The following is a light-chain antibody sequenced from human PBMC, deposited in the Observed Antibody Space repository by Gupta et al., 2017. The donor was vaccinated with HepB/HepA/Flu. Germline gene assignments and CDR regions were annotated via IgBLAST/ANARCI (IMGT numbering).Light chain of an antibody. Sequence: EIVMTQSPDTLSVSPGERATLSCRDSQRISSNLAWYQKKPGQAPRLLMYGASNRATGIPARFSGSGDGKEFTLTSSRRQYEDFAVYYGQQDNTLITFGGGTKVEIK. CDR3: QQDNTLIT. V-gene: IGKV3-15*01. CDR1: QRISSN. CDR2: GAS. J-gene: IGKJ4*01.